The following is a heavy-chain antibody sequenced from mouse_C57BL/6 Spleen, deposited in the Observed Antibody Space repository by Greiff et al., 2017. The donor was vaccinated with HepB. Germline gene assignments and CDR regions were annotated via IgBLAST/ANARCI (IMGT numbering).Heavy chain of an antibody. CDR1: GYTFTDYY. J-gene: IGHJ3*01. D-gene: IGHD2-4*01. CDR3: ARWGDYDGFAY. V-gene: IGHV1-26*01. Sequence: VQLKQSGPELVKPGASVKISCKASGYTFTDYYMNWVKQSHGKSLEWIGDINPNNGGTSYNQKFKGKATLTVDKSSSTAYMELRSLTSEDSAVYYCARWGDYDGFAYWGQGTLVTVSA. CDR2: INPNNGGT.